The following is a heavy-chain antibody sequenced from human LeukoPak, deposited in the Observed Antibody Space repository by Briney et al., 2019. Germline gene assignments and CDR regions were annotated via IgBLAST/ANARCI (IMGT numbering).Heavy chain of an antibody. CDR1: GGSFSGYY. V-gene: IGHV4-34*01. J-gene: IGHJ4*02. D-gene: IGHD3-10*01. CDR3: ARGGYYGSSD. Sequence: PSETLSLTCAVYGGSFSGYYWSWIRQPPGKGLEWIGEINHSGSTNYNPSLKSRVTISVDTSKNQFSLKLSSVTAADTAVYYCARGGYYGSSDWGQGTLVTVSS. CDR2: INHSGST.